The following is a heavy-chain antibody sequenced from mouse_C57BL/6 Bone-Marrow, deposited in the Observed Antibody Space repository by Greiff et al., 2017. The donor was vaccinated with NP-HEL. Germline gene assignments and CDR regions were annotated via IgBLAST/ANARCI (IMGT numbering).Heavy chain of an antibody. CDR1: GYTFTDYY. D-gene: IGHD2-2*01. CDR2: INPYNGGT. Sequence: VQLQQSGPVLVKPGASVKMSCKASGYTFTDYYMNWVKQSHGKSLEWIGVINPYNGGTSYNQKFKGKATLTVDKSSSTAYMELNSLTSEDSAVYYCARGVTRYWYFDGWGTGTTVTVSS. J-gene: IGHJ1*03. V-gene: IGHV1-19*01. CDR3: ARGVTRYWYFDG.